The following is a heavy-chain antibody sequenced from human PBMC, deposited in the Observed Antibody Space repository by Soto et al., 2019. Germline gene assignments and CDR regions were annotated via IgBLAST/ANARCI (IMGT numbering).Heavy chain of an antibody. J-gene: IGHJ3*02. V-gene: IGHV1-69*13. CDR3: ARLRFQYSSSWYDAFDI. Sequence: SVKVSCKASGGTFSSYAISWVRQAPGQGLEWMGGIIPIFGTANYAQKFQGRVTITADETTSTAYMELSSLRSEDTAVYYCARLRFQYSSSWYDAFDIWGQGTMVTVSS. D-gene: IGHD6-13*01. CDR2: IIPIFGTA. CDR1: GGTFSSYA.